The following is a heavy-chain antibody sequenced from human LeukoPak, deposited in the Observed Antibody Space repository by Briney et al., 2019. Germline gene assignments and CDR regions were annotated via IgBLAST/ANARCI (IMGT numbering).Heavy chain of an antibody. J-gene: IGHJ4*02. CDR2: IYSGGST. V-gene: IGHV3-53*04. CDR1: GFTVSNNY. CDR3: ARETKYGGYSYGFLDY. Sequence: GGSLRLSCAASGFTVSNNYMNWVRQAPGKGLEWVSVIYSGGSTYYAGSVKGRFTISRHNSNNTLYLQMNSLRDEDTAVYYCARETKYGGYSYGFLDYWGQGTPVTVSS. D-gene: IGHD5-18*01.